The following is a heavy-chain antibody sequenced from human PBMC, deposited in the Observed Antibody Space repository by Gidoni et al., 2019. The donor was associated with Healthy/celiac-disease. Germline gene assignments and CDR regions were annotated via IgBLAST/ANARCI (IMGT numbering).Heavy chain of an antibody. CDR2: VNANSGNT. CDR1: GYTITSYD. D-gene: IGHD5-12*01. CDR3: ARASRDGYNYYFDY. J-gene: IGHJ4*02. V-gene: IGHV1-8*01. Sequence: LVQSGAEATSPGASVKVFCKASGYTITSYDINWVRQATGQGLEWMGWVNANSGNTGYAQKFQGRVTMTRNTSISTAYMELSRVRAEDTAVYYCARASRDGYNYYFDYWGQGTLVTVSS.